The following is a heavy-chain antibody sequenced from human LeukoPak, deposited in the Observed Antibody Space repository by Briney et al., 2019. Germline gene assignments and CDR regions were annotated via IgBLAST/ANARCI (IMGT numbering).Heavy chain of an antibody. D-gene: IGHD1-26*01. V-gene: IGHV4-38-2*02. CDR2: IYHSGST. Sequence: SETLSLTCTVSGCSISSGYYWSWIRQPPGKGLEWIGYIYHSGSTYYNPSLKSRVTISVDRSKNQFSLKLSSVTAADTAVYYCARSDSGSYVFVFDYWGQGTLVTVSS. CDR3: ARSDSGSYVFVFDY. J-gene: IGHJ4*02. CDR1: GCSISSGYY.